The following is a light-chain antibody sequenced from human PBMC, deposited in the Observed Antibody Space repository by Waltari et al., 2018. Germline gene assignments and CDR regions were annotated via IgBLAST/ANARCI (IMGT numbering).Light chain of an antibody. CDR2: MIT. Sequence: DIVMTQSPLFLPVTPGEPASISCRSSQSLLHSSGNTYLDWYLQKPGQSPQLLIYMITNRASGVPDRLSGSGSGTDFTLKISRVEAEDVGIYYCMQARQTPWTFGQGTRVEIK. CDR1: QSLLHSSGNTY. V-gene: IGKV2-28*01. CDR3: MQARQTPWT. J-gene: IGKJ1*01.